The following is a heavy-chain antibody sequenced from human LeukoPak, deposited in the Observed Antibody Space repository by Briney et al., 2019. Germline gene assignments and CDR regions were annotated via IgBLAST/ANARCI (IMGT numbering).Heavy chain of an antibody. CDR2: IYYSGTT. V-gene: IGHV4-39*01. Sequence: PSETLSLTCIVSGGSVSSSSYNWAWIRQPPGKGLEWIGSIYYSGTTYYNPSLKSRLTISVDTSKNQFSLKLSSVTAADTAVYYCAVEGGIVGATGYWGQGTLVTVSS. J-gene: IGHJ4*02. D-gene: IGHD1-26*01. CDR1: GGSVSSSSYN. CDR3: AVEGGIVGATGY.